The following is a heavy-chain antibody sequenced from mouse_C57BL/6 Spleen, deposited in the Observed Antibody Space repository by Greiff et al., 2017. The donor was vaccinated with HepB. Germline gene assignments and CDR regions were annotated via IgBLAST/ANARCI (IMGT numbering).Heavy chain of an antibody. D-gene: IGHD4-1*01. Sequence: EVKLVESGGGLVKPGWSLKLSCAASGFTFSDYGMHWVRQAPEKGLEWVAYISSGSSTIYYADTVKGRFTISRDNAKNTLFLQMTSLRSEDTAMYYCARRLTGTGDYDAIDYWGQGTSVTVSS. V-gene: IGHV5-17*01. J-gene: IGHJ4*01. CDR3: ARRLTGTGDYDAIDY. CDR1: GFTFSDYG. CDR2: ISSGSSTI.